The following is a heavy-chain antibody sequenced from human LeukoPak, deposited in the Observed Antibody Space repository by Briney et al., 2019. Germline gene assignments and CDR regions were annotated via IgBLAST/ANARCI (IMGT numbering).Heavy chain of an antibody. CDR1: GFTFSSYA. J-gene: IGHJ1*01. D-gene: IGHD3-22*01. CDR3: ARDSSHITMIGYFQH. Sequence: GGSLRLSCAASGFTFSSYAMHWVRQAPGKGLEWVANIKQDGSEKYYVDSVKGRFTISRDNAKNSLYLQMNSLRAEDTAVYYCARDSSHITMIGYFQHWGQGTLVTVSS. CDR2: IKQDGSEK. V-gene: IGHV3-7*01.